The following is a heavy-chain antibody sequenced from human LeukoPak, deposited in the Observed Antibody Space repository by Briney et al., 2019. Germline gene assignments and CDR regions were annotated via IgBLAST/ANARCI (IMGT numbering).Heavy chain of an antibody. D-gene: IGHD6-25*01. CDR2: ITDRGGIT. CDR3: AKGLFSGYYLEY. V-gene: IGHV3-23*01. J-gene: IGHJ4*02. CDR1: GFTFSNYP. Sequence: AGGSLRLSCAASGFTFSNYPMSWVRQAPGRGLEGVSTITDRGGITYYADSVKGHFTISRDNSKNTLYLQMHSLRAEDTPVYYCAKGLFSGYYLEYGGEGTLVTVSS.